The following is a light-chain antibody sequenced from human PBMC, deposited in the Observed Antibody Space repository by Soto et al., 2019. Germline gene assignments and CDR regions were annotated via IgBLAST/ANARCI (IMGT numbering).Light chain of an antibody. Sequence: DIVMTQSPLSLPVTPGEPASISCRSSQSLLHSNENNYLDWYLQKPGQSPQLLIYLGSNRASGVPDRFSGSGSGTGFTLNISRVEAEDVGVYYCMQALQTPRTFGQGTKVEVK. J-gene: IGKJ1*01. CDR1: QSLLHSNENNY. CDR2: LGS. V-gene: IGKV2-28*01. CDR3: MQALQTPRT.